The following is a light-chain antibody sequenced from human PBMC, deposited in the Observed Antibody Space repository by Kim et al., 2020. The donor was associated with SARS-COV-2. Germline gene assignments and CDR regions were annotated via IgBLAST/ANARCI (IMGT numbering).Light chain of an antibody. CDR2: EVT. Sequence: QSALTQPASVSGSPGQSITISCTGTSSDVGGYNLVSWYQQHPGKAPKLMLYEVTKRPSGVSDRFFGSKSGNTPSLTISGLQADDEADYYCCSYARSNTLLFGGGTQLTFL. V-gene: IGLV2-23*02. CDR1: SSDVGGYNL. J-gene: IGLJ2*01. CDR3: CSYARSNTLL.